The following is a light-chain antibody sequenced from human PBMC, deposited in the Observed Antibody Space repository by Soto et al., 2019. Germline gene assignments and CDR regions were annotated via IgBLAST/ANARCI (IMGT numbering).Light chain of an antibody. CDR1: SSNIGGNS. Sequence: QSVMTQPPSVSAAPGQKVTISCSGSSSNIGGNSVSWYQQLPGTAPKLLIYDDDKRPSGIPDHFSGSKSGTSATLGITGFQTGDEADYYCGSWDSSLSAYVFGTGTKVTVL. J-gene: IGLJ1*01. CDR3: GSWDSSLSAYV. V-gene: IGLV1-51*01. CDR2: DDD.